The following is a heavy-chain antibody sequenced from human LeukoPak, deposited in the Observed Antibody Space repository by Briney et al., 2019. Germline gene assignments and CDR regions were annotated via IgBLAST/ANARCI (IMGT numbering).Heavy chain of an antibody. CDR3: AKDAYGDYQRDHYWYFDL. J-gene: IGHJ2*01. D-gene: IGHD4-17*01. Sequence: PGGSLRLSCAASGFTVSSNYMSWVRQAPGKGLEWVSVIYSGGYTYYVDSVKGRFTISRDNSKDTLYLQMNSLRVEDTAIYYCAKDAYGDYQRDHYWYFDLWGRGTLVTVSS. CDR2: IYSGGYT. V-gene: IGHV3-53*01. CDR1: GFTVSSNY.